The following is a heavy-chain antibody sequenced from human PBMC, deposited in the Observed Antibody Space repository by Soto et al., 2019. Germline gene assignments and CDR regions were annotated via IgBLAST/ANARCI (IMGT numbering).Heavy chain of an antibody. D-gene: IGHD2-21*01. CDR2: MNPNSGNT. Sequence: GASVKVSCKASGYTFTSYDINWVRQATGQGLEWKGWMNPNSGNTGYAQKFQGRVTMTRNTSISTAYMELSSLRSEDTAVYYCARARLGKIARFDPWGQGTLVTVSS. J-gene: IGHJ5*02. CDR3: ARARLGKIARFDP. V-gene: IGHV1-8*01. CDR1: GYTFTSYD.